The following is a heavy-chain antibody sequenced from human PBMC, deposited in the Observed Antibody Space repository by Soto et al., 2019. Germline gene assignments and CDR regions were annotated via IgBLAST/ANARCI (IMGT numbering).Heavy chain of an antibody. D-gene: IGHD6-13*01. CDR1: GGSISSGGYY. J-gene: IGHJ5*02. CDR3: ARVREQLVPNWFDP. Sequence: PSETLSLTCTVSGGSISSGGYYWSWIRQHPGKGLEWIGYIYYSGSTYHNPSLKSRVTISVDTSKNQFSLKLSSVTAADTAVYYCARVREQLVPNWFDPWGQGTLVTVSS. CDR2: IYYSGST. V-gene: IGHV4-31*03.